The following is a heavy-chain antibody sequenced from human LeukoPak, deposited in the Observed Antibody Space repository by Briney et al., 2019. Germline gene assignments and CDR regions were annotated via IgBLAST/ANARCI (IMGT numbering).Heavy chain of an antibody. J-gene: IGHJ4*02. CDR3: AGAQMELDY. Sequence: SETLSLTCTVSGGSISSSSYYWGWIRQPPGKGLEWIGSIYYSGSTYYNPSLKSRVTISVDTSKNQFSLKLSSVTATDTAVYYCAGAQMELDYWGQGTLVTVSS. CDR2: IYYSGST. V-gene: IGHV4-39*07. CDR1: GGSISSSSYY. D-gene: IGHD1-1*01.